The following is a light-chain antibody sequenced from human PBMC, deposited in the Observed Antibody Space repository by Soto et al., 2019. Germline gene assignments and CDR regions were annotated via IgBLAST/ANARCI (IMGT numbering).Light chain of an antibody. CDR1: SSNIGAGYD. J-gene: IGLJ1*01. V-gene: IGLV1-40*01. CDR2: GNS. CDR3: QSYDSSLSGSYV. Sequence: QSLLTQPPSVSVAPGQRFTISCTGSSSNIGAGYDVHWYQQLPGTAPKLLIYGNSNRPSGVPDRFSGSKSGTSASLAITGLQAEDEADYYCQSYDSSLSGSYVFGTGTKVTVL.